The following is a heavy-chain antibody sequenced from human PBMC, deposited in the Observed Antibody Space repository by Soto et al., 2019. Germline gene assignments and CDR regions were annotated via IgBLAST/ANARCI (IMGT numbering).Heavy chain of an antibody. CDR3: ARPYYSGWFLFTS. CDR2: MNPNSGTT. CDR1: GYTFTSFD. J-gene: IGHJ5*02. D-gene: IGHD6-19*01. Sequence: QVQLVQSGAEVKKPGASVKVSCKASGYTFTSFDIHWVRQATGQGLEWMGWMNPNSGTTNYAQKFQDRVTMTRNTSISTAYMEVRSLRSDDTAIYYCARPYYSGWFLFTSCGQGTLVTVYS. V-gene: IGHV1-8*01.